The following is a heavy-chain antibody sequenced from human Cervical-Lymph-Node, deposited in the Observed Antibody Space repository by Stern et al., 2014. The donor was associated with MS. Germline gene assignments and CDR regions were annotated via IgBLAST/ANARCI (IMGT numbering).Heavy chain of an antibody. J-gene: IGHJ5*02. CDR2: INPKSGGT. Sequence: QVQLVQSGAEVEKPGASVKVSCKASGYIFTDYYLHWVRQAPGQGLEWMGRINPKSGGTSYAQSFQGRVTQTRDTSITTAYMDLSRLTSDDTAVYYCTRALRIADRPSPGGHWFDPWGQGTMVIVSS. D-gene: IGHD6-6*01. CDR3: TRALRIADRPSPGGHWFDP. V-gene: IGHV1-2*02. CDR1: GYIFTDYY.